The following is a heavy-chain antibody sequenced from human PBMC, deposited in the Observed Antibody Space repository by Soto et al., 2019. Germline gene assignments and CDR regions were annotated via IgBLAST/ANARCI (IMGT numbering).Heavy chain of an antibody. V-gene: IGHV3-23*01. D-gene: IGHD3-22*01. CDR1: GFIFSSSA. J-gene: IGHJ4*02. Sequence: PCRSMRLPWAASGFIFSSSAMSGARQAPGKGLEWVSFISASGSTIYADFVKGRFTISRDNSKNTLYLQMNTLRVEDTAVYYCAKDKAHSSGQEVFDYRGQGTLVNVSS. CDR2: ISASGST. CDR3: AKDKAHSSGQEVFDY.